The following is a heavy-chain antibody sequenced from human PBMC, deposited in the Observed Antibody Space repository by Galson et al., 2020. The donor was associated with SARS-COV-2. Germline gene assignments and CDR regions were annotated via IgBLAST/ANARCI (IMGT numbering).Heavy chain of an antibody. V-gene: IGHV4-31*03. CDR3: ARDNAASPYRSGGSISFAYYGMNV. J-gene: IGHJ6*04. D-gene: IGHD2-15*01. Sequence: ASETLSLTCTVSGGSISSGGYYWSWIRQHPGKGLEWIGYIYYSGSTYYNPSLKSRATISVDTSKNQFPLKLSSVTAADTAVYYCARDNAASPYRSGGSISFAYYGMNVWGEGTTVSVSS. CDR2: IYYSGST. CDR1: GGSISSGGYY.